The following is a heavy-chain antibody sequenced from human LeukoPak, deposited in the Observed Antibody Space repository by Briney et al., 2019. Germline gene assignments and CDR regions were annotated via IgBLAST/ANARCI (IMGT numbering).Heavy chain of an antibody. Sequence: PGGSLRLSCAASGFTFSSYGMTWVRQAPGKGLEWVSSIISSSSYIYYADSVKGRFTISRDNAKKSLYLQMNSLRAEDTAVYYCARGVGGKWELLGPVDYWGQGTLVTVSS. CDR2: IISSSSYI. J-gene: IGHJ4*02. CDR3: ARGVGGKWELLGPVDY. V-gene: IGHV3-21*01. D-gene: IGHD1-26*01. CDR1: GFTFSSYG.